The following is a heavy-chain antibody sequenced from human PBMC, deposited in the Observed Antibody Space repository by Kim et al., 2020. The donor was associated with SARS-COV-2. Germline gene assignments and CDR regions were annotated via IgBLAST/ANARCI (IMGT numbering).Heavy chain of an antibody. V-gene: IGHV4-34*01. CDR2: INHSGST. CDR3: ARGLACTGGVCYFSYYYY. D-gene: IGHD2-8*02. J-gene: IGHJ6*01. CDR1: GGSFSGYY. Sequence: SETLSLTCAVYGGSFSGYYWSWIRQPPGKGLEWIGEINHSGSTNYNPSLKSRVTISVDTSKNQFSLKLSSVTAADTAVYYCARGLACTGGVCYFSYYYY.